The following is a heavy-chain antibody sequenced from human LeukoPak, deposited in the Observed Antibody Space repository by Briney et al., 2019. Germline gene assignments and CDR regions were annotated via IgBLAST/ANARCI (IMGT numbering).Heavy chain of an antibody. V-gene: IGHV4-30-2*01. CDR1: GGSISSGGYY. CDR2: IYHSGST. Sequence: SQTLSLTCTVSGGSISSGGYYWSWIRQPPGKGLEWIGYIYHSGSTYYNPSLKSRVTISVDRSKNQFSLKLSSVTAADTAVYYCARLAAGTSIDYWGQETLVTVSS. D-gene: IGHD6-13*01. CDR3: ARLAAGTSIDY. J-gene: IGHJ4*02.